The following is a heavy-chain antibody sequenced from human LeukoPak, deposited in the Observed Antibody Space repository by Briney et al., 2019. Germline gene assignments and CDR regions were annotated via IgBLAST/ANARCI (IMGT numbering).Heavy chain of an antibody. CDR2: ISYDGSNK. D-gene: IGHD3-22*01. Sequence: PGGSLRLSCAASGFTFSSYGMHWVRQAPGKGLDWVAVISYDGSNKYYADSVKGRFTISRDNAKNSLYLQMNSLRAEDTAVYYCAREQSSGYSFDYWGQGTLVTVSS. CDR1: GFTFSSYG. CDR3: AREQSSGYSFDY. V-gene: IGHV3-30*03. J-gene: IGHJ4*02.